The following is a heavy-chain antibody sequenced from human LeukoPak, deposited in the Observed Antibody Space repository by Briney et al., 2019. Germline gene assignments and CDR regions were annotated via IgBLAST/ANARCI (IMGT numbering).Heavy chain of an antibody. CDR2: MNPNSGNT. J-gene: IGHJ5*02. CDR3: AVRKRRYWFDP. D-gene: IGHD6-25*01. Sequence: ASVKVSCKASGYTFTNYDINWVRQATGQGPEWMGWMNPNSGNTGYAQKFQGRVTMTRNTSISTAYMELSSLTTEDTAVYYCAVRKRRYWFDPWGQGTLVTVSS. CDR1: GYTFTNYD. V-gene: IGHV1-8*01.